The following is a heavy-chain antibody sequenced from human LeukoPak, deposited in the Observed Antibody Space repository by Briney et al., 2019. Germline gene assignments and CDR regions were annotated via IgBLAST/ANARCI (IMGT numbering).Heavy chain of an antibody. CDR1: GFTFSSYS. J-gene: IGHJ3*02. CDR3: ARDVTVVAATLDAFDI. Sequence: GGSLRLSCAASGFTFSSYSMYWVRQAPGKGLEWVSSISSSSSYIYYADSVKGRFTISRDNAKNSLYLQMNSLRAEDTAVYYCARDVTVVAATLDAFDIWGQGTMVTVSS. D-gene: IGHD2-15*01. V-gene: IGHV3-21*01. CDR2: ISSSSSYI.